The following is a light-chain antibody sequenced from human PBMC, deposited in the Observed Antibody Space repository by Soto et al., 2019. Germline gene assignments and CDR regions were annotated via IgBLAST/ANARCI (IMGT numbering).Light chain of an antibody. Sequence: EIVLTQSPGTLSLSPGERATLSCRASQSVSSSYLAWYHQKPGQAPRLLIYGASSRATGIPDRFSGSGSGTDFTLTISRLEPEDFSVYYCQQYCSSPAFGGGTNVEIK. J-gene: IGKJ4*01. V-gene: IGKV3-20*01. CDR3: QQYCSSPA. CDR1: QSVSSSY. CDR2: GAS.